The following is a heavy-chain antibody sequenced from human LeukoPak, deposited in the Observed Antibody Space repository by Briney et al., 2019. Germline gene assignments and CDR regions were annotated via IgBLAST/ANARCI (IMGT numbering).Heavy chain of an antibody. V-gene: IGHV3-9*01. CDR3: AKGGHPTRYYYGMDV. J-gene: IGHJ6*02. Sequence: GGSLRLSCAASGFIFSNFAMSWVRQPPGKGLEWVSTINWNSGNIGYADSAKGRFTISRDNAKNSLFLQMNSLRTEDTALYYCAKGGHPTRYYYGMDVWGQGTTVTVSS. CDR1: GFIFSNFA. CDR2: INWNSGNI. D-gene: IGHD2-15*01.